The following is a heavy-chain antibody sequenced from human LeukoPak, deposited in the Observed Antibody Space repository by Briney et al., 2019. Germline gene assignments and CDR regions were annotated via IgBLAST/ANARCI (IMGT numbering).Heavy chain of an antibody. D-gene: IGHD3-10*01. Sequence: GGSLRLSCAASGFRFSDFAMGWVRQAPGKGLECVSDISASGGRTYSAESVKARFTISRDNSKNTLYLQMNTLRAEDTAVYFCAKAPPRCSASGTDDYWGQGTLVTVSS. J-gene: IGHJ4*02. CDR2: ISASGGRT. CDR3: AKAPPRCSASGTDDY. V-gene: IGHV3-23*01. CDR1: GFRFSDFA.